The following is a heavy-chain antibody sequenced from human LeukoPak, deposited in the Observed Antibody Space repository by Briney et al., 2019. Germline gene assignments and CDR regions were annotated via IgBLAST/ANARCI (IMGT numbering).Heavy chain of an antibody. CDR1: GGSISNTNW. CDR3: ARARFYSYGYYDY. J-gene: IGHJ4*02. Sequence: SGTLSLTCDVSGGSISNTNWWSWVRQPPGQGLEWIGEVSLAGQTNYNPSLNGRVTMSLDESTNQVSLKLTSVTAADTAVYYCARARFYSYGYYDYWGQGTLVTVSS. V-gene: IGHV4-4*02. CDR2: VSLAGQT. D-gene: IGHD5-18*01.